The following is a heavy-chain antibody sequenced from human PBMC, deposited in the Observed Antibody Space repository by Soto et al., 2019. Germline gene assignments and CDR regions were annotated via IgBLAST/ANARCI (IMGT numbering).Heavy chain of an antibody. D-gene: IGHD3-22*01. Sequence: EVQLVESGGGLVKPGGSLRLSCAVSGFTFSNAWMNWVRQTPGKGLEWVGRIKSKTDGGTTDYAAPVKGRFIISRDDSKNTLYLQMNSLKTEDTAVYYCSINYYGSSDYYFDYWGQGTLVTVSS. CDR2: IKSKTDGGTT. J-gene: IGHJ4*02. V-gene: IGHV3-15*07. CDR3: SINYYGSSDYYFDY. CDR1: GFTFSNAW.